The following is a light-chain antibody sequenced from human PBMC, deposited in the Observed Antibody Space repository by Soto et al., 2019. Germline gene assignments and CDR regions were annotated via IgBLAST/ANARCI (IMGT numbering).Light chain of an antibody. CDR3: AALDVRYVV. CDR2: SDN. Sequence: QSVLTQPPSASGTPGQRVTISCSGSRSNIGTNTVTWYQQLPGTAPKLLIYSDNQRPSGVPDRCSCSKSGTSASLDISGLQSDDETDYHCAALDVRYVVFGGGTQLTVL. V-gene: IGLV1-44*01. CDR1: RSNIGTNT. J-gene: IGLJ2*01.